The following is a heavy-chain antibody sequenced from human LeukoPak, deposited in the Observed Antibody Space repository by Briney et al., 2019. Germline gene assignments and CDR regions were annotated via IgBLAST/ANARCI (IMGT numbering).Heavy chain of an antibody. V-gene: IGHV5-51*01. D-gene: IGHD4-17*01. J-gene: IGHJ4*02. CDR3: ARGDYGDYRIFYTLFDF. CDR1: GYSFTSYW. CDR2: IYPGDSDT. Sequence: GESLKISCKGSGYSFTSYWIGWVRQMPGKGLEWMGTIYPGDSDTRYSPSFQGQVTISADRSISTAYLQWSSLKASDTAMYYCARGDYGDYRIFYTLFDFWGQGTLVTVSS.